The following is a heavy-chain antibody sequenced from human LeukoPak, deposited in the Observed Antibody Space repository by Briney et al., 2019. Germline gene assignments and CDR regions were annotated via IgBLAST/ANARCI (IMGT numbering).Heavy chain of an antibody. D-gene: IGHD3-22*01. J-gene: IGHJ4*02. CDR1: GFTFDDYA. Sequence: PGRSLRLSCAASGFTFDDYAMHWVRQAPGKGLEWVSGISWNSGSIGYADSVKGRFTIFRDNAKNSLYLQMNSLRAEDMALYYCAKSTANYYDSSGYYAYFDYWGQGTLVTVSS. CDR3: AKSTANYYDSSGYYAYFDY. CDR2: ISWNSGSI. V-gene: IGHV3-9*03.